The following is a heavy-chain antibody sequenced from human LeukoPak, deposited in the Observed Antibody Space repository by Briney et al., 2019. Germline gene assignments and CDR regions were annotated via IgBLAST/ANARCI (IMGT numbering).Heavy chain of an antibody. J-gene: IGHJ6*03. CDR1: GFTFDDYG. CDR3: ARDRGWHCSSTSCYADYMDV. D-gene: IGHD2-2*01. CDR2: INWNGGST. V-gene: IGHV3-20*04. Sequence: GGSLRLSCAASGFTFDDYGMSWVRQAPGKGLEWVSGINWNGGSTGYADSVKGRFTISRDNAKNSLYLQMNSLRAEDTAVYYCARDRGWHCSSTSCYADYMDVWGEGTTVTVSS.